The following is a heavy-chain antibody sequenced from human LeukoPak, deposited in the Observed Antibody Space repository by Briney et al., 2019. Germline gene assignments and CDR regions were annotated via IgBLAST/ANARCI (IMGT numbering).Heavy chain of an antibody. CDR2: IYYSGST. D-gene: IGHD3-10*01. CDR1: GGSISSYY. J-gene: IGHJ4*02. CDR3: ARDRGDGFDY. Sequence: SETLSLTCTVSGGSISSYYWSWIRQPPGKGLEWIGYIYYSGSTNYNPSLTSRVTISVDTSKNQFSLKLSSVTAADTAVYYCARDRGDGFDYWGQGTLVTVSS. V-gene: IGHV4-59*01.